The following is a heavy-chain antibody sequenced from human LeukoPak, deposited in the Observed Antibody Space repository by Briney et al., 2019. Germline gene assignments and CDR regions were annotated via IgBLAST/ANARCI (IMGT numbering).Heavy chain of an antibody. D-gene: IGHD3-22*01. CDR3: TTTRYYDSSGYHGWFDP. V-gene: IGHV3-15*01. Sequence: GGSLRLSCAASGFTFSNAWMSWLRQAPGKGLEWVGRIQSKTDGGTIDYAAPVKGRFTISRDDSKNTLYLQMNSLKTEDTAVYYCTTTRYYDSSGYHGWFDPWGQGTLVTVSS. CDR2: IQSKTDGGTI. CDR1: GFTFSNAW. J-gene: IGHJ5*02.